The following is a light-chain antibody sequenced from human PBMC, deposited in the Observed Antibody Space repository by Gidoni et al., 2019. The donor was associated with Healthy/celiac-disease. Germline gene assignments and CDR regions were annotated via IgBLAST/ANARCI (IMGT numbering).Light chain of an antibody. CDR3: QQYNSYSGT. CDR1: QSISSW. Sequence: IQLTQSPSTLSASVGDRVTITCRASQSISSWLAWYQQKPGKAPKLLIYDASSWESGVPSRFSGSGSGTEFTLTISSLQPDDVATYYCQQYNSYSGTFGEGTKVEIK. CDR2: DAS. V-gene: IGKV1-5*01. J-gene: IGKJ1*01.